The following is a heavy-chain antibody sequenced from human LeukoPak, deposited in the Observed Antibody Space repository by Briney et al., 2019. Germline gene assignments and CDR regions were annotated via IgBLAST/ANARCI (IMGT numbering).Heavy chain of an antibody. CDR3: ARDNLPITIFGVVNSPDYYYYGRDV. J-gene: IGHJ6*02. Sequence: ASVKVSCKASGYTFTCYYMHWVRQAPGQGLEWMGWINPNSGGTNYAKKFQGRVTMARDTSISTAYMELNRLRSDDTAVYYCARDNLPITIFGVVNSPDYYYYGRDVWGQGTTVTVSS. CDR1: GYTFTCYY. D-gene: IGHD3-3*01. CDR2: INPNSGGT. V-gene: IGHV1-2*02.